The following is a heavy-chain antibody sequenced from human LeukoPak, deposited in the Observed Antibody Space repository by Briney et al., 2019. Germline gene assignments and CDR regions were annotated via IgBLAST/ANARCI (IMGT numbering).Heavy chain of an antibody. Sequence: SETLSLTCTVSGGSIRNYYWNWIRQPPGKGLEWIGYIYYSGSTNYSPSLKSRVTISVDTSKNQFSLKLSSVTAADTAVYYCARELGGDYVGGIDYWGQGTLVTVSS. CDR2: IYYSGST. CDR1: GGSIRNYY. V-gene: IGHV4-59*01. D-gene: IGHD3-16*01. J-gene: IGHJ4*02. CDR3: ARELGGDYVGGIDY.